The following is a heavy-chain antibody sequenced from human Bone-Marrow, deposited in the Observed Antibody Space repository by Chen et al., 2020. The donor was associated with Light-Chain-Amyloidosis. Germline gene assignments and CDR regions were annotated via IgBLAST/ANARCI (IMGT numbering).Heavy chain of an antibody. Sequence: EVQLVESGGGLVQPGRYLRLSCAPSGFRLDDYAMHWVRQAPGKGLECVSVIIWNSGTIGYADSVKGRFTISRDNVKNSLYLQMNSLRSEDTALYYCAKDTASYYYSGMDVWGQGTTVTVSS. J-gene: IGHJ6*02. CDR3: AKDTASYYYSGMDV. V-gene: IGHV3-9*01. CDR1: GFRLDDYA. CDR2: IIWNSGTI.